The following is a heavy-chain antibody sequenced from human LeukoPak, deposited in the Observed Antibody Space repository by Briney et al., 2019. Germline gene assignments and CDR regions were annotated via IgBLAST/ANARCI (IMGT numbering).Heavy chain of an antibody. D-gene: IGHD3-3*01. CDR3: ARVKDPYDFWSGYYSWVDY. CDR1: GYTFTSYG. Sequence: ASVKVSCKASGYTFTSYGISWVRQAPGQGLEWMGWISAYNSNTNYAQKLQGRVTMTTDTSTSTAYMGLRSLRSDDTAVYYCARVKDPYDFWSGYYSWVDYWGQGTLVTVSS. CDR2: ISAYNSNT. V-gene: IGHV1-18*01. J-gene: IGHJ4*02.